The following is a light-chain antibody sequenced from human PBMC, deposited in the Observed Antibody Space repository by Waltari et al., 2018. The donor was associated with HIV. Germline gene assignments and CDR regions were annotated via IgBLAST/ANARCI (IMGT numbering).Light chain of an antibody. CDR3: ASYGGRNNRVL. V-gene: IGLV2-8*01. CDR2: EGD. CDR1: RSDIGNYAY. Sequence: QSALTQPPSASGSPEQSVTLSCTGTRSDIGNYAYVSWYQQHPGKAPKRLRYEGDKRPAGVPDRFSGSKSGDTASLTVSGLQAEDEADYYCASYGGRNNRVLFGGGTRLTVL. J-gene: IGLJ2*01.